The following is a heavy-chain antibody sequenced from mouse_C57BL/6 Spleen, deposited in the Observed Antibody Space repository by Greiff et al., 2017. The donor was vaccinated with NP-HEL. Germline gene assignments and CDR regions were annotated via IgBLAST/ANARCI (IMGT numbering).Heavy chain of an antibody. CDR2: IYWDDDK. D-gene: IGHD2-1*01. CDR1: GFSLSTSGMG. V-gene: IGHV8-12*01. J-gene: IGHJ4*01. CDR3: ARRKGLYGNYAMDY. Sequence: QVTLKESGPGILQSSQTLSLTCSFSGFSLSTSGMGVSWIRQPSGKGLEWLAHIYWDDDKRYNPSLKSRPTISKDTSRNQVFLKITSVDTADTATYYCARRKGLYGNYAMDYWGQGTSVTVSS.